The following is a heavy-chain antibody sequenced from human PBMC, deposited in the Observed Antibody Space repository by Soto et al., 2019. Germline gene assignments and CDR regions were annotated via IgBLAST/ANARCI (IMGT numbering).Heavy chain of an antibody. Sequence: EVQLLESGGGLVQPGGSLRLSCGASEFTFSSYAMSWVRQSSGKGLEWVSGISGSGGSTYYAASVKGRFTISRDNSKNMLYLQMNSLRAEDTAVYYCAKPSQGALYHYGMDVWGQGTTVTVSS. J-gene: IGHJ6*02. CDR3: AKPSQGALYHYGMDV. CDR1: EFTFSSYA. CDR2: ISGSGGST. V-gene: IGHV3-23*01.